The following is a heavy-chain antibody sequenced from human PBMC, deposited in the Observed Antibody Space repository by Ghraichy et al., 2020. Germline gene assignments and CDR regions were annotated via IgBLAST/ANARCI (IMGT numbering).Heavy chain of an antibody. CDR3: AVLASYDVDV. V-gene: IGHV4-30-2*01. D-gene: IGHD3-3*01. J-gene: IGHJ6*02. CDR1: GGSINSGSYS. Sequence: SETLSLTCSVSGGSINSGSYSWTWIRQPPGKGLEWFGYIYYSGSAFYNPSLEIRVAISLDRFYSNRFSLKLSSVTAADTAVYYCAVLASYDVDVWGQGTTVTVSS. CDR2: IYYSGSA.